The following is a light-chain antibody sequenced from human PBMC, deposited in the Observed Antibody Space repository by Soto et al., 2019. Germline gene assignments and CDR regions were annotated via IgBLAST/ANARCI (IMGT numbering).Light chain of an antibody. CDR2: DVN. CDR3: ISYADRNKQA. CDR1: SSDVGGYNY. Sequence: QSVLTQPPSASGSPGQSVAISCSGTSSDVGGYNYVSWYQQHPGKAPKLMIYDVNKRPSGVPDRFSGSKSGNTASLTVSGLQAEDEADNYCISYADRNKQAFGGGTQLTVL. V-gene: IGLV2-8*01. J-gene: IGLJ2*01.